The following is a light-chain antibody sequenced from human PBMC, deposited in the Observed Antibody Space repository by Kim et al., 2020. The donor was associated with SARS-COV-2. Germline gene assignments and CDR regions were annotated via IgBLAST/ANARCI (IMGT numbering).Light chain of an antibody. V-gene: IGKV1-5*03. CDR2: KAS. J-gene: IGKJ2*01. CDR1: QSIGTW. CDR3: QQYNTYPYT. Sequence: SASIGDRVTITCRASQSIGTWLAWYQQKPGNAPNLLIYKASSLHSGAPSRVSGSGSGTEFTLTIRSLQPDDFATYYCQQYNTYPYTFGQGTKLEI.